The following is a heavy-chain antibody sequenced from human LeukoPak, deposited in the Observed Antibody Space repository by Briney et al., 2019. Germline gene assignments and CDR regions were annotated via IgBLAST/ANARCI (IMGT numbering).Heavy chain of an antibody. CDR2: IKQSGGDQ. J-gene: IGHJ3*02. Sequence: PGGSLRLSCSASGFTFSSYWMSWVRQAPGKGLEWVANIKQSGGDQNYVDSVKGRFTISRDNAKNSLFLQMNSLRAEDTAVYHCARDGILTYAFDIWGQGTMVTVSP. D-gene: IGHD1-1*01. V-gene: IGHV3-7*01. CDR3: ARDGILTYAFDI. CDR1: GFTFSSYW.